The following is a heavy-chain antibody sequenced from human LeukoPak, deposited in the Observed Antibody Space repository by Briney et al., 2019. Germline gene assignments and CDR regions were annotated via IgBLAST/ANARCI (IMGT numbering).Heavy chain of an antibody. CDR3: ARMGSPWITTYYFDY. CDR1: GFTFSSYG. CDR2: ISYDGSNK. Sequence: PGGSLRLSCAASGFTFSSYGMHWVRQAPGNGLEWVAVISYDGSNKYYADSVKGRFTISRDNSKNTLYLQMNSLRAEDTAVYYCARMGSPWITTYYFDYWGQGTLVTVSS. V-gene: IGHV3-30*03. D-gene: IGHD5-12*01. J-gene: IGHJ4*02.